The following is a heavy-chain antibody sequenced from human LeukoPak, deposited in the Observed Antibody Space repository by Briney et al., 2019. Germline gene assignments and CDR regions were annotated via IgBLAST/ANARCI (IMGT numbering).Heavy chain of an antibody. CDR2: IHHSGRT. CDR1: GGSISSNNW. J-gene: IGHJ4*02. V-gene: IGHV4-4*02. Sequence: SETLPLTCAVPGGSISSNNWWSWVRQPPGEGLEWIGEIHHSGRTNYNPSLKSRVTISVDKSKNQFSLKLSSVTAADTAVYYCASNGWYCLDYWGQGTLVTVSS. CDR3: ASNGWYCLDY. D-gene: IGHD6-19*01.